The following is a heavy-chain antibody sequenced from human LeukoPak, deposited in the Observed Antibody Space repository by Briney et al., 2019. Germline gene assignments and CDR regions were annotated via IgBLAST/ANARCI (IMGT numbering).Heavy chain of an antibody. CDR3: ARVGYAGNFFDY. CDR2: ISAYSGNT. CDR1: GYTFTNYH. J-gene: IGHJ4*02. D-gene: IGHD4-23*01. V-gene: IGHV1-18*01. Sequence: GASVKVSCKASGYTFTNYHITWVRQAPGQGLEWMGWISAYSGNTSYAQKLRGRVTMTTDKSTNTAYMELRSLRSDDTAVYYCARVGYAGNFFDYWGQGTLVTVSS.